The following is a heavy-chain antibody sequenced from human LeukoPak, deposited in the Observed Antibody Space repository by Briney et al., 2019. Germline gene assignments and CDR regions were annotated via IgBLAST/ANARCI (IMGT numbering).Heavy chain of an antibody. J-gene: IGHJ4*02. V-gene: IGHV4-31*03. CDR3: ARNRDGYNSFDY. D-gene: IGHD5-24*01. Sequence: SETLSLTCTVSGGSISSGGYYWSWIRQHPGKGLEWIGYIYYSGSTYYNPSLKSRVTISVDTSKNQFSLKLSSVTAAGTAVYYCARNRDGYNSFDYWGQGTLVTVSS. CDR2: IYYSGST. CDR1: GGSISSGGYY.